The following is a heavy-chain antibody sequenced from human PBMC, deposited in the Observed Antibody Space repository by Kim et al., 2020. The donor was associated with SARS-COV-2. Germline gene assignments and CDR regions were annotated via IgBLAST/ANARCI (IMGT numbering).Heavy chain of an antibody. Sequence: YVDSVKGRFTISRDNAKNSLYLQMNSLRAEDAAVYYCARGRRYGSGSYYDWGQGTLVTVSS. J-gene: IGHJ4*02. D-gene: IGHD3-10*01. CDR3: ARGRRYGSGSYYD. V-gene: IGHV3-7*03.